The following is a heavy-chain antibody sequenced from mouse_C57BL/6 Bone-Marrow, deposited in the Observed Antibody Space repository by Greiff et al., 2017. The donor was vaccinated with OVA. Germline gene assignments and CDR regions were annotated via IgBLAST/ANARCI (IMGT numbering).Heavy chain of an antibody. Sequence: QVQLQQSGPELVKPGASVKISCKASGYAFSSSWMNWVKQRPGKGLEWIGRIYPGDGDTNYNGKFKGKATLTADKSSSTAYMQLSSLTSEDSAVYFCARPHYYGSPYYAMDYWGQGTSVTVSS. CDR1: GYAFSSSW. CDR3: ARPHYYGSPYYAMDY. D-gene: IGHD1-1*01. J-gene: IGHJ4*01. CDR2: IYPGDGDT. V-gene: IGHV1-82*01.